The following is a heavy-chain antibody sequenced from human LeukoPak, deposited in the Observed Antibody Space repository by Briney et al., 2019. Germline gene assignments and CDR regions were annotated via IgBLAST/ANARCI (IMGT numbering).Heavy chain of an antibody. CDR3: ARAGTTVTANTYYYYLDV. V-gene: IGHV3-21*01. CDR2: ISSSSRYI. D-gene: IGHD4-11*01. J-gene: IGHJ6*03. CDR1: GFTFSSYS. Sequence: PEGSLRLSCAASGFTFSSYSMNWVRQAPGKGLEWVSSISSSSRYIYYADSVKGRFTISRDDAKNSLYLQMSSLRAEDTAVYYCARAGTTVTANTYYYYLDVWGKGTTVTVSS.